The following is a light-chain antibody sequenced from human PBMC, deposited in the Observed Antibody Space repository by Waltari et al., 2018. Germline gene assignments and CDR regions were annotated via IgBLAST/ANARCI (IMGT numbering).Light chain of an antibody. J-gene: IGKJ1*01. CDR2: RAS. Sequence: DIQMTQSPSTLSASVGDRDIITCRASQSINTWLAWYQQKPGKAPRVLIYRASSLEVGVPSRFSGSGSGTEFTLTISGLQPDDFATYYCQQYNSYSTFGQGTRVEIK. V-gene: IGKV1-5*03. CDR1: QSINTW. CDR3: QQYNSYST.